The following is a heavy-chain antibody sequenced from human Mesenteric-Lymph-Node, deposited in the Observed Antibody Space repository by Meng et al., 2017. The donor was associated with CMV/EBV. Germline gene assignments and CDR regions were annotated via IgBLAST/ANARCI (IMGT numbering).Heavy chain of an antibody. CDR3: ARCLSSTSCPLGY. D-gene: IGHD2-2*01. CDR2: INSDGRST. Sequence: GESLKISCAASGFTFSSYWMHWVRQAPGKGLVWVSRINSDGRSTSYADSVKGRFTISRDNAKNTLYLQMNSLRAEDTAVYYCARCLSSTSCPLGYWGQGTLVTVSS. V-gene: IGHV3-74*01. CDR1: GFTFSSYW. J-gene: IGHJ4*02.